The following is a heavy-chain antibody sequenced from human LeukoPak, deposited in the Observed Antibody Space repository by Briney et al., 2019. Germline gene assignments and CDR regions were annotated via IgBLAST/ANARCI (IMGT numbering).Heavy chain of an antibody. Sequence: LSGRSLTLSRAASGLTYSMYWMGCVRHEAGEGREWVANITQDGSEKYHVDSVTGRFTTSRDNAKNSIYLQMNSLTAEDTAVYYCVREYWYFDLWGRGTLVTVSS. CDR2: ITQDGSEK. CDR1: GLTYSMYW. J-gene: IGHJ2*01. V-gene: IGHV3-7*01. CDR3: VREYWYFDL.